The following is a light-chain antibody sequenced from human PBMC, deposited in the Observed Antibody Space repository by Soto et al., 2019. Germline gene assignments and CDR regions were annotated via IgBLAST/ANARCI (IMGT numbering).Light chain of an antibody. J-gene: IGKJ1*01. CDR1: QSVSSN. Sequence: DIVLTQSPGTLSLSPGERATLSCRASQSVSSNNLAWYQQKPGPAPTLLIYGASTRATGIPARFSGSGSGTESTLTIRSLQSEDFAVYYCQQYNNRPTFGQGTKVNIK. CDR3: QQYNNRPT. CDR2: GAS. V-gene: IGKV3-15*01.